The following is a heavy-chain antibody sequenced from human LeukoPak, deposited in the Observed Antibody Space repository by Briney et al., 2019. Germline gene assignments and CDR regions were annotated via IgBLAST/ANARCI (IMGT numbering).Heavy chain of an antibody. Sequence: PSETLSLTCTVSGGSMSSYYWSWIRQSPGKGLEWIGYIYYNGRTTNYNPSLKSRVTMSVDTPKNQFSLKLSSVTAADTAVYYCARVGDWNDLVYWGQGILVRVSS. J-gene: IGHJ4*02. D-gene: IGHD1-1*01. CDR3: ARVGDWNDLVY. V-gene: IGHV4-59*01. CDR1: GGSMSSYY. CDR2: IYYNGRTT.